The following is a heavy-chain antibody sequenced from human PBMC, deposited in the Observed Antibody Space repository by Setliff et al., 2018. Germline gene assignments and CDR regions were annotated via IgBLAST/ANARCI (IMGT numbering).Heavy chain of an antibody. Sequence: SETLSLTCAVSGGSFSYYYWSWVRQSPGRGLEWIGRRGPNGSTNYNPSLGSRATISFESSKIELSLKLASVTAADTAVYYCTSVLNSGGRCSRAFDVWDQGTMVTVSS. D-gene: IGHD2-15*01. J-gene: IGHJ3*01. CDR1: GGSFSYYY. V-gene: IGHV4-34*01. CDR3: TSVLNSGGRCSRAFDV. CDR2: RGPNGST.